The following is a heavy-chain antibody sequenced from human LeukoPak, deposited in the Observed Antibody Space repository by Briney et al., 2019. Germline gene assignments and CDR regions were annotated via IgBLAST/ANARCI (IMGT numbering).Heavy chain of an antibody. D-gene: IGHD2-15*01. J-gene: IGHJ3*02. V-gene: IGHV4-59*08. CDR1: GGSISSFY. Sequence: PSVALPLTCIVCGGSISSFYWMWMRQPPGKGVEGMGYIFYSGSSNYNPSLTSRVTMSVDTSKSQFALKLSSVTAADTAVYYCARHVSTGGIDAFDIWGQGTMVTVSS. CDR2: IFYSGSS. CDR3: ARHVSTGGIDAFDI.